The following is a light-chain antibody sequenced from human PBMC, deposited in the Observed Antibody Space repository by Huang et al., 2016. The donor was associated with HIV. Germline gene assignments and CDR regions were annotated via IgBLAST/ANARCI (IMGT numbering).Light chain of an antibody. CDR3: QHRANFPIT. V-gene: IGKV3-11*01. J-gene: IGKJ5*01. Sequence: EILLTQSPATLSLSPGERATLSCRASQSVSSYLAWYQQKPGQSPRLLIYDASNRSTDSPSRCSGSGSGTDFTLTISSLEPEDFAVYYCQHRANFPITFGQGTRLEMK. CDR1: QSVSSY. CDR2: DAS.